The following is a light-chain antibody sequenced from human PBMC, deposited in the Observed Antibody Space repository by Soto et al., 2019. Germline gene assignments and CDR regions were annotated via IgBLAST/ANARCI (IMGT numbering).Light chain of an antibody. CDR2: DAS. CDR3: QQHNYWPS. Sequence: EIVMTQSPVTLSVSPGERATLSCRASQSVGSNLAWYQQKPGQAPRLLLYDASTRATGIPGRFSGSGSGTEFTLTITSLQSEDFAVYYCQQHNYWPSFGQGTKLEFK. J-gene: IGKJ2*01. V-gene: IGKV3-15*01. CDR1: QSVGSN.